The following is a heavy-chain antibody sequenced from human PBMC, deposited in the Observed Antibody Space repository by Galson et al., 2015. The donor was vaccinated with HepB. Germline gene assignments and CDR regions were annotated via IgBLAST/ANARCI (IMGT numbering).Heavy chain of an antibody. V-gene: IGHV4-39*07. CDR2: YYFSGTT. Sequence: ETLSLTCTVSGASITSSSYHWGWLRQTPGQGLEWLGSYYFSGTTYYNPSLESRVTISVDFSENQFFLRLKAVTTGDTALYYCASAPYLYNPNFFDPWGPGTMVIVSS. CDR3: ASAPYLYNPNFFDP. J-gene: IGHJ5*02. D-gene: IGHD3-16*02. CDR1: GASITSSSYH.